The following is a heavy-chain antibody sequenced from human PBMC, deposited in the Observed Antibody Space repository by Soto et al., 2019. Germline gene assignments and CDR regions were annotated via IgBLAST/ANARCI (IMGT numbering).Heavy chain of an antibody. CDR2: ISAYNGNT. V-gene: IGHV1-18*01. CDR1: GYTFTSYG. J-gene: IGHJ5*02. Sequence: QVQLVQSGAEVKQPGASVKVSCKASGYTFTSYGISWVRQAPGQGLEWMGWISAYNGNTNYAKKLQGRVTMTTDTHTSIAYMEMRSLRADETPVYCCPRDPTQGSNHVLHWFDPWGQGTLVTVSS. D-gene: IGHD3-10*01. CDR3: PRDPTQGSNHVLHWFDP.